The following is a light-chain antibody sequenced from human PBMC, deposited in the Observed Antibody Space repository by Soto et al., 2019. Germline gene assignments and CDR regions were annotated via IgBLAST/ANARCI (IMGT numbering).Light chain of an antibody. CDR2: GAS. V-gene: IGKV3-20*01. CDR3: QHYGSSLIT. CDR1: QSVSSAY. J-gene: IGKJ5*01. Sequence: EIVLTQSPGILSLSPGERATLSCRASQSVSSAYLAWYQQKPGQAPRLLIYGASKRATGIPDRFSGSGSGTDFTLTISRLEPEDFAVYYCQHYGSSLITFGQGTRLEIK.